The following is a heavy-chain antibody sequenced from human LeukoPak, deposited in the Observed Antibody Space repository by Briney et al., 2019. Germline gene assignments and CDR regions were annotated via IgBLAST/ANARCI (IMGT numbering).Heavy chain of an antibody. CDR2: ISAYNGNT. V-gene: IGHV1-18*01. J-gene: IGHJ4*02. D-gene: IGHD3-16*02. CDR3: ARHHGPLYDYVWGSYRLDPRGIIDY. Sequence: GASVKVSCKASGYTFTSYDINWVRQAPGQGLEWMGWISAYNGNTNYAQKLQGRVTMTTDTSTSTAYMELRSLRSDDTAVYYCARHHGPLYDYVWGSYRLDPRGIIDYWGQGTLVTVSS. CDR1: GYTFTSYD.